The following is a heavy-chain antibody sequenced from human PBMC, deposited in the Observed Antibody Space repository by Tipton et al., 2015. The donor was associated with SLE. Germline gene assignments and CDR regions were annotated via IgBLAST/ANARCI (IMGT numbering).Heavy chain of an antibody. V-gene: IGHV4-39*07. CDR1: GGSISSSSYY. CDR2: IYYSGST. Sequence: TLSLTCTVSGGSISSSSYYRGWIRQPPGKGLVRIGSIYYSGSTYYNPSLKSRVTISVDTSKNQFSLKLSSVTAADTAVYYCARRPLLALYWWHWGMDVWGQGTTVTVSS. D-gene: IGHD2-8*02. CDR3: ARRPLLALYWWHWGMDV. J-gene: IGHJ6*02.